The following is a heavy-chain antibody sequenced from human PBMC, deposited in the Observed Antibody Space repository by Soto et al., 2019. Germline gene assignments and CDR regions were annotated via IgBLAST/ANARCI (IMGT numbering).Heavy chain of an antibody. D-gene: IGHD6-13*01. Sequence: PSETLSLTCTVSGGSXSSTSHHWAWIRQPPGKGLEWIGSIYYSGTTYYNPSLKSRLTIFVDTSKNQFSLKLSSVTAADTAVYFCTTEDSSTSAYWSQGTLVTVSS. J-gene: IGHJ4*02. CDR2: IYYSGTT. CDR1: GGSXSSTSHH. V-gene: IGHV4-39*01. CDR3: TTEDSSTSAY.